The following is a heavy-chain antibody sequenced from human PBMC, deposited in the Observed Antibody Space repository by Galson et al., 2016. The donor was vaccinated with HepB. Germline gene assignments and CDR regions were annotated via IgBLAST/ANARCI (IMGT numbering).Heavy chain of an antibody. D-gene: IGHD2-21*01. J-gene: IGHJ4*02. CDR1: GYTFTSYA. CDR2: LNPDTEKT. V-gene: IGHV1-3*01. Sequence: SVKVSCKASGYTFTSYAIHWMRQAPGQRLEWLGWLNPDTEKTKYSQKMQGRVTITGDTSASTASMELTSLRNENAALYYCARADWVILSGAFDSWGQGTLVTVSS. CDR3: ARADWVILSGAFDS.